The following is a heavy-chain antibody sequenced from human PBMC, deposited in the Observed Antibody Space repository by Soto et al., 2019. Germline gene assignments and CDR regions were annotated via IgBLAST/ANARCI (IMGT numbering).Heavy chain of an antibody. V-gene: IGHV1-18*01. CDR2: ISTYNGKT. CDR1: GYTFSTYP. CDR3: ARDRVEAALGTFDQ. Sequence: ASVKVSCKPSGYTFSTYPISWVRQAPGQGLEWVGWISTYNGKTNYGQKFQGRVTITTDTSASTAYMNLRNLRSDDTAIYYCARDRVEAALGTFDQWGQGTRVTVSS. J-gene: IGHJ4*02. D-gene: IGHD6-13*01.